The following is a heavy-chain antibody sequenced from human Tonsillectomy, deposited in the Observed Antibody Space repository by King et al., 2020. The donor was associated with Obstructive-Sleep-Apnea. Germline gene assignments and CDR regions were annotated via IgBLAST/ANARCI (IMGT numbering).Heavy chain of an antibody. Sequence: VQLVESGGGLVQPGRSLRLSCVVSGFTLDDYAMHWVRQPPGKGLEWVSGISWNSGSIHYGDSVRGRFTISRDSARNSLYLQMNSLRAEDTALYYCAKDIRTGSSSPGAFDIWGQGTMVIVS. J-gene: IGHJ3*02. D-gene: IGHD6-13*01. CDR3: AKDIRTGSSSPGAFDI. V-gene: IGHV3-9*01. CDR2: ISWNSGSI. CDR1: GFTLDDYA.